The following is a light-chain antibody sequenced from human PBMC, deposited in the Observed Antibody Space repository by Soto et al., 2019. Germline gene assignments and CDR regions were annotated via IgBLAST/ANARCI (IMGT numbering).Light chain of an antibody. V-gene: IGLV1-44*01. J-gene: IGLJ1*01. CDR1: SSNIETNT. CDR3: AAWDDSLNGPRFV. Sequence: QSVLTQPPSASGTPGQRVTISCSGSSSNIETNTVNWYQQFPRTAPKLLIYKNNQRPSGVPDRFSGSKSGTSASLAISGLQSEDEADYYCAAWDDSLNGPRFVFGTGTKLTVL. CDR2: KNN.